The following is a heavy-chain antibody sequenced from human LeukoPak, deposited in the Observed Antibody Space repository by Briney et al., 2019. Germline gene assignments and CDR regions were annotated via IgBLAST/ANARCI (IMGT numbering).Heavy chain of an antibody. CDR1: GGSISSSSYY. V-gene: IGHV4-39*07. D-gene: IGHD3-10*01. Sequence: SETLSLTCTVSGGSISSSSYYWGWIRQPPGKGLEWIGSIYYSGSTYYNPSLKSRVTISVDTSKNQFSLKLSSVTAADTAVYYCARDGSGSYYNVDLKGYYYYYGMDDWGQGTTVTVSS. CDR2: IYYSGST. J-gene: IGHJ6*02. CDR3: ARDGSGSYYNVDLKGYYYYYGMDD.